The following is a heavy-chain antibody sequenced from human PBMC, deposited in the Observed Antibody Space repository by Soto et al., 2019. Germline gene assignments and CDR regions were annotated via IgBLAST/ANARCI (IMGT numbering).Heavy chain of an antibody. CDR3: ARDPLRYCSGGSCYSGADYYYYYGMDV. Sequence: ASVKVSFKASGGTFSSYAISWLRQAPGQGLEWMGGIIPIFGTANYAQKFQGRVTITADESTSTAYMELSSLRSEDTAVYYCARDPLRYCSGGSCYSGADYYYYYGMDVWGQGTTVTVSS. J-gene: IGHJ6*02. CDR2: IIPIFGTA. D-gene: IGHD2-15*01. CDR1: GGTFSSYA. V-gene: IGHV1-69*13.